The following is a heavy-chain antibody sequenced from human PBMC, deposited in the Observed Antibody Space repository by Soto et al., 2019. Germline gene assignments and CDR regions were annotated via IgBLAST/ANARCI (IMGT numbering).Heavy chain of an antibody. J-gene: IGHJ6*02. CDR3: ARAGSNYYYYYGMDV. V-gene: IGHV4-31*03. D-gene: IGHD1-26*01. CDR1: GGYISSGCYY. CDR2: IYYSGST. Sequence: SETLSLTCTVSGGYISSGCYYWSWIRQHPGKGLEWIGYIYYSGSTYYNPSLKSRVTISVDTSKNQFSLKLSSVTAADTAVYYCARAGSNYYYYYGMDVWGQGTTVTVSS.